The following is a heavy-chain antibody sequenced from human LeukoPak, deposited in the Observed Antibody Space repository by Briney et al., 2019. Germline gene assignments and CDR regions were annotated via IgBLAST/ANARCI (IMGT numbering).Heavy chain of an antibody. J-gene: IGHJ3*02. CDR1: GGSISSSSYY. CDR2: IYYSGST. D-gene: IGHD2-21*01. CDR3: ARQGPYSAAFDI. Sequence: PSETLSLTCTVSGGSISSSSYYWGWIRQPPGKGLEWIGSIYYSGSTYYNPSLKSRVTISVDTSKNQFSLKLSSVTAADTAVYYCARQGPYSAAFDIWGQGTMVTVSS. V-gene: IGHV4-39*01.